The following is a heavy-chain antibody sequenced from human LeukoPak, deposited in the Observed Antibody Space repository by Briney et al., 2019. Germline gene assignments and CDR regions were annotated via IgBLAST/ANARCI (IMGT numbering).Heavy chain of an antibody. CDR2: IYYSGTT. V-gene: IGHV4-59*08. J-gene: IGHJ4*02. Sequence: SETLSLTCTVSGDSLINFYWSWIRQPPGKGLEWIGYIYYSGTTNYNSSLKSRVTMSVDTSKNQFSLKLRSVTAADTAVYYCARLKFDALTGYYEALDYWGQGTLVTVSS. CDR3: ARLKFDALTGYYEALDY. CDR1: GDSLINFY. D-gene: IGHD3-9*01.